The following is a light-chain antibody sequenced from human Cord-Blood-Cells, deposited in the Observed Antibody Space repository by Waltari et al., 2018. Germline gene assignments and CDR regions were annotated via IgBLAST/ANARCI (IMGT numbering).Light chain of an antibody. V-gene: IGKV1-9*01. J-gene: IGKJ3*01. CDR1: QGISSY. CDR2: AAS. CDR3: QQLNSLFT. Sequence: IQLTQSPSSLSASVGHRVPITCRASQGISSYLAWYQQKPGKAPKLLIYAASTLQSGVPSRFSGSGSGTDFTLTISSLQPEDFATYYCQQLNSLFTFGPGTKVDIK.